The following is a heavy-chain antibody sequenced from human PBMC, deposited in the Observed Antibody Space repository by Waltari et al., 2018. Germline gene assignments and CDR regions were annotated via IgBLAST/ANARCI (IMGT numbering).Heavy chain of an antibody. J-gene: IGHJ3*02. Sequence: QLQLQESGPGLVKPSEILSLTCTVSGGSISSSSYYWGWIRQPPGKGLEWIGSIYYSGSTYYNPSLKSRVTISVDTSKNQFSLKLSSVTAADTAVYYCARPAPGLVGAFDIWGQGTMVTVSS. CDR1: GGSISSSSYY. V-gene: IGHV4-39*07. CDR3: ARPAPGLVGAFDI. CDR2: IYYSGST. D-gene: IGHD3-9*01.